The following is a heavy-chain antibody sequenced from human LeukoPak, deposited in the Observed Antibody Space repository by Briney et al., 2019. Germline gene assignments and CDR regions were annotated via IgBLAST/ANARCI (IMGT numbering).Heavy chain of an antibody. J-gene: IGHJ4*02. CDR2: ISGSGST. CDR3: AKLPIVLYYYDSSGYLSYYFDY. D-gene: IGHD3-22*01. Sequence: GGSLRLSCAASGFTFSSYAMSWVRQAPGKGLEWVSAISGSGSTYYADSVKGRFTISRDNSKNTLYLQMNSLRAEDTAVYYCAKLPIVLYYYDSSGYLSYYFDYWGQGTLVTVSS. CDR1: GFTFSSYA. V-gene: IGHV3-23*01.